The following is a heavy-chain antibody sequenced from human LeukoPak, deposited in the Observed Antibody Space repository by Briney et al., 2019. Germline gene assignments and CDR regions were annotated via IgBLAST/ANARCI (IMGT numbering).Heavy chain of an antibody. D-gene: IGHD3-22*01. CDR2: VSYDGGTA. CDR1: GFTLSNYA. J-gene: IGHJ4*02. CDR3: AREFYNSSGYYSTLDY. V-gene: IGHV3-30-3*01. Sequence: GGSLIPSCAASGFTLSNYAMHWVRQAPGKGLEWVALVSYDGGTAYYADSVRGRVTISRDKSKNTLYLQINSLRAEDTAVYYCAREFYNSSGYYSTLDYWGQGTLVTVSS.